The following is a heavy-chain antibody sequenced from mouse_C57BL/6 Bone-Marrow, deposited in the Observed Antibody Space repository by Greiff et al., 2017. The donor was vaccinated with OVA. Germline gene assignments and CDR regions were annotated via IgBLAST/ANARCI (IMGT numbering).Heavy chain of an antibody. Sequence: QVTLKVSGPGILQPSQTLSLTCSFSGFSLSTSGMGVGWIHQPSGNGLEWLAHIWWNDNKYYNTALKSRLTISKVTSNNQVCLKIASVDTADTATYYCARILNYYGSSYFYAMDYWGQGTSVTVSS. CDR3: ARILNYYGSSYFYAMDY. D-gene: IGHD1-1*01. CDR1: GFSLSTSGMG. J-gene: IGHJ4*01. V-gene: IGHV8-11*01. CDR2: IWWNDNK.